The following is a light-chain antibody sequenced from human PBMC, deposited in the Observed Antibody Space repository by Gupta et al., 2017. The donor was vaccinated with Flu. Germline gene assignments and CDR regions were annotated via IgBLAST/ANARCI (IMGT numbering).Light chain of an antibody. CDR1: QNIRTY. J-gene: IGKJ1*01. Sequence: DIQMTPSPSSLSASVGDRVTITCRASQNIRTYLNWYQQTPGRAPRLLIYAASNLQSGVPSRFRGSGSGTDFTFTITNLQPEDFATYFCQQSHTTHTWTFGQGTKVEIK. CDR2: AAS. V-gene: IGKV1-39*01. CDR3: QQSHTTHTWT.